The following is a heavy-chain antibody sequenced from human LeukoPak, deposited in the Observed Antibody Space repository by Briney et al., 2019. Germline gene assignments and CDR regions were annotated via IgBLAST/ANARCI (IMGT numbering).Heavy chain of an antibody. CDR1: GGSVNSGSYF. CDR2: IQNSART. D-gene: IGHD4-11*01. V-gene: IGHV4-61*01. CDR3: ATDYSNFYGMDV. Sequence: SETLSLTCTVSGGSVNSGSYFWSWIRQPPGKGLEWIGYIQNSARTNYNPSLESRVTISVDSSKDQFSLRLSSVTAADTAVYYCATDYSNFYGMDVWGQGTTVTVSS. J-gene: IGHJ6*02.